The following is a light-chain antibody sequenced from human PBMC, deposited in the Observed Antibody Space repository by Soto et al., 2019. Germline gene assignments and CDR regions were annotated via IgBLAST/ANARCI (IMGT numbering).Light chain of an antibody. CDR3: QQYGSSLFT. CDR2: GTS. J-gene: IGKJ3*01. Sequence: EIVLTQSPGTLSLSPGGRATLSCRASQSVSSKYLAWYQQKPGQAPRVLIYGTSIRASGVPERFSGGGSGTDFTLTITRLEPEDFAVYYCQQYGSSLFTFGQGTKVDIK. V-gene: IGKV3-20*01. CDR1: QSVSSKY.